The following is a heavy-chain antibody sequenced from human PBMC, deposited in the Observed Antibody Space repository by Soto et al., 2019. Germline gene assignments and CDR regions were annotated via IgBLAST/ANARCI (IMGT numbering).Heavy chain of an antibody. CDR3: AKGMPVVGTAVSYYYYGMDV. CDR2: ISYDGSNK. Sequence: GGSLRLSCAASGFTFSSYGMHWVRQAPGKGLEWVAVISYDGSNKYYADSVKGRFTISRDNSKNTLYLQMNSLRAEDTAVYYCAKGMPVVGTAVSYYYYGMDVWGQGTTVTVSS. D-gene: IGHD2-21*02. J-gene: IGHJ6*02. V-gene: IGHV3-30*18. CDR1: GFTFSSYG.